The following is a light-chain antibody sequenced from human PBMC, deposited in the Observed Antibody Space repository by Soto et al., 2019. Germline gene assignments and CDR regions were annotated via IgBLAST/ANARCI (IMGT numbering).Light chain of an antibody. CDR2: GAS. V-gene: IGKV3-15*01. Sequence: EIVMTQSPGTLSLSPGDTATLSCRASQSLGSDLAWYQQKPGQAPRLLIFGASARPTGIPARISGGGSGTEFTLTISSLRSEDFAVYFCQQYYNWPRTFGQGTKVEI. CDR1: QSLGSD. J-gene: IGKJ1*01. CDR3: QQYYNWPRT.